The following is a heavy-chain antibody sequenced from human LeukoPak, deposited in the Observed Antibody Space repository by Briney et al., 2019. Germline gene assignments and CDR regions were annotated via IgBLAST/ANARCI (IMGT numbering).Heavy chain of an antibody. D-gene: IGHD2-15*01. J-gene: IGHJ3*02. V-gene: IGHV5-51*01. CDR1: GYSFTSYW. CDR2: IYPGDSDT. Sequence: GESLKISCKGSGYSFTSYWIGWVRRMPGKGLEWMGIIYPGDSDTRYSPSFQGQVTISADKSISTAYLQWSSLKASDTAMYYCARRGYCSGGSCYFDAFDIWGQGTMVTVSS. CDR3: ARRGYCSGGSCYFDAFDI.